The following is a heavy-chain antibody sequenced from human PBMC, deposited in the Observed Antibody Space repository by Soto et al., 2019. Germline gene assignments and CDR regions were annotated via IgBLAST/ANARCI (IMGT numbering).Heavy chain of an antibody. CDR2: ISSSSSYI. V-gene: IGHV3-21*01. CDR3: ARDQDSGVATNHYYYYGMDV. D-gene: IGHD5-12*01. J-gene: IGHJ6*02. CDR1: GFTFSSYA. Sequence: GGSLRLSCAASGFTFSSYAMSWVRQAPGKGLEWVSSISSSSSYIYYADSVKGRFTISRDNAKNSLYLQMNSLRAEDTAVYYCARDQDSGVATNHYYYYGMDVWGQGTTVTVSS.